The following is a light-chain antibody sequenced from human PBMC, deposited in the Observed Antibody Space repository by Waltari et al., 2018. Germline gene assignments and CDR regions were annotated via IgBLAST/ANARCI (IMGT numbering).Light chain of an antibody. CDR1: QDITIK. V-gene: IGKV1-33*01. CDR3: QQYASLPLT. CDR2: DAS. Sequence: DIQMTQSPSSLAASVGDSATITCQASQDITIKVNWFQQKPGKAPPVLLFDASMSHGAVPSRFSGRGHGTNFAFTITGLQPEDVGTYYCQQYASLPLTFGGGTRVEI. J-gene: IGKJ4*01.